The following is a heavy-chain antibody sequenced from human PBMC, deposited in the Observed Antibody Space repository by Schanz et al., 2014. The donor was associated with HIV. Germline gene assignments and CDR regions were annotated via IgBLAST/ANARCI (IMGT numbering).Heavy chain of an antibody. Sequence: QVQLVESGGGVVQPGRSLRVSCAASGFTFNSYGMHWVRQAPGKGLEWVAVISYDGSRKHFADSVKGRFTISRDNSKNTLYLQVKSLRAEDTAVYYCAKDRNYYDSRFLGKGNYYYYYGMDVWGQGTTVTVSS. CDR2: ISYDGSRK. D-gene: IGHD3-22*01. CDR3: AKDRNYYDSRFLGKGNYYYYYGMDV. CDR1: GFTFNSYG. J-gene: IGHJ6*02. V-gene: IGHV3-30*18.